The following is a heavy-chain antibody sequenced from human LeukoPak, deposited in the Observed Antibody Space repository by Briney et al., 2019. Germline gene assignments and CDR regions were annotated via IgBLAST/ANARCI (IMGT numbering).Heavy chain of an antibody. J-gene: IGHJ4*02. CDR2: INAGNGNT. CDR1: GYTFTSYA. CDR3: ARDHPLGAYNY. Sequence: ASVTVSCKASGYTFTSYAMHWVRQAPGQRLEWMGWINAGNGNTKYSQKFQGRVTITRDTSASTAYMELSSLRSEDTAVYYCARDHPLGAYNYWGQGTLVTVSS. D-gene: IGHD1-26*01. V-gene: IGHV1-3*01.